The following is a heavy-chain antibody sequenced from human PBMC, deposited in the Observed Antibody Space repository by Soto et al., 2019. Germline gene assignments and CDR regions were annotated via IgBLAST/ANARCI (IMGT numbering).Heavy chain of an antibody. J-gene: IGHJ6*01. CDR1: GFTFSSYG. D-gene: IGHD4-17*01. CDR2: IWYDGSNK. CDR3: ARELRRDRGRDG. Sequence: EGSLRLSCAASGFTFSSYGMHLVRQAPCKGLEWVAVIWYDGSNKYYADSVKGRFTISRDNSKNTLYLQMNSLRAEDTAVYYCARELRRDRGRDGWRQGTTVRVSS. V-gene: IGHV3-33*01.